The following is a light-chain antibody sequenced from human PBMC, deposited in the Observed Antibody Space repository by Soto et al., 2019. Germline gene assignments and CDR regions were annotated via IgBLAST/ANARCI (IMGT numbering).Light chain of an antibody. Sequence: EIVLTQSPGTLSLSPGEGATLSCRASQSVSSSYLAWYQQKHGQAPRLLIYGASSRATGIPDRFSGSGSGTDFTLTSSRLEPEDVAVYYCQQYGSSLYTFGQGTKLEIK. CDR3: QQYGSSLYT. CDR2: GAS. CDR1: QSVSSSY. V-gene: IGKV3-20*01. J-gene: IGKJ2*01.